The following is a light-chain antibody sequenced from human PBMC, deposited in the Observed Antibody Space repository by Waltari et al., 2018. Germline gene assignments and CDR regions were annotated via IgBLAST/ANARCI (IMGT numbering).Light chain of an antibody. CDR1: ALPQKY. CDR2: EDT. J-gene: IGLJ3*02. Sequence: SYELTQPPSVSVSPGQTARIHCSGVALPQKYAYWYQQKSGQAPVLVIYEDTKRPSGIPERFSGSSSGTWVTLIISGAQVEDEADYYCYSPDGSDNHAPWVYGGGTKLTVL. V-gene: IGLV3-10*01. CDR3: YSPDGSDNHAPWV.